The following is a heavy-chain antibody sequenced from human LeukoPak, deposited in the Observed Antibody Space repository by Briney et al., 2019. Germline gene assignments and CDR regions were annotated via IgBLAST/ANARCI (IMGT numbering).Heavy chain of an antibody. J-gene: IGHJ4*02. CDR3: VAGTGYSDFDY. Sequence: KPGGSLRLSCAPSGLTFINAWMSSVRQAPGKGRGWIGRIKSKTDGGTINYAAPVKGRFTISRDDSKNTLNLQMNSLKTEDTAVYYCVAGTGYSDFDYWGEGALVTVSS. CDR2: IKSKTDGGTI. CDR1: GLTFINAW. D-gene: IGHD3-9*01. V-gene: IGHV3-15*01.